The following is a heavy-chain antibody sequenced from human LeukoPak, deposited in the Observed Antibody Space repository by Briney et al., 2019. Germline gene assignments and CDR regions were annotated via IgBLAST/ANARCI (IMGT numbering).Heavy chain of an antibody. CDR3: ARGVTSVWSGYDYCYYMDV. V-gene: IGHV1-18*01. D-gene: IGHD3-3*01. CDR2: ISAYNGNT. J-gene: IGHJ6*03. Sequence: ASVKVSCKASGYTFTSYGISWVRQAPGQGLEWMGWISAYNGNTNYAQKLQGRVTMTTDTSTSTAYMELRSLRSDDTAVYYCARGVTSVWSGYDYCYYMDVWGKGTTVTVSS. CDR1: GYTFTSYG.